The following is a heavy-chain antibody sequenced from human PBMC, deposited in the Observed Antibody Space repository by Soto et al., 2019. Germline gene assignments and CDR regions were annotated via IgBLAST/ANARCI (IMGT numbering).Heavy chain of an antibody. CDR3: ARESHSGIAVAGREVDYYYGMDV. CDR2: IWYDGSNK. D-gene: IGHD6-19*01. J-gene: IGHJ6*02. Sequence: GESLKISCAASGFTFSSYGMHWVRQAPGKGLEWVAVIWYDGSNKYYEDSVKGRFTISRDNSKNTLYLQMNSLRAQDTAVDYGARESHSGIAVAGREVDYYYGMDVWGQGTTVTVSS. V-gene: IGHV3-33*01. CDR1: GFTFSSYG.